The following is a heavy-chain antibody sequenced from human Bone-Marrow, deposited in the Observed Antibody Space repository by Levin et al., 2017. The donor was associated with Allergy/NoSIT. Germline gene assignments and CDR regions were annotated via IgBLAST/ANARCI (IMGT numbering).Heavy chain of an antibody. CDR2: INPNNGDT. Sequence: GASVKVSCKASGYTFTGYYMHWVRQAPGQGLEWMGRINPNNGDTNFPQKFRGRITMTRDTSISTAYMELNSLSSDDTAIYYCARDVGGGYCGATTCHTFNLWGQGTLVTVSS. CDR1: GYTFTGYY. V-gene: IGHV1-2*06. D-gene: IGHD2-2*01. J-gene: IGHJ5*02. CDR3: ARDVGGGYCGATTCHTFNL.